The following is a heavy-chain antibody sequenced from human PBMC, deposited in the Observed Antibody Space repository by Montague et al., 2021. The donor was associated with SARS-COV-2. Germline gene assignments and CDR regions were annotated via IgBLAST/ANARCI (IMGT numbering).Heavy chain of an antibody. CDR1: GYSISSGYY. CDR2: IYHSGST. Sequence: SETLSLTCTVSGYSISSGYYWGWIRQPPGKGLEWIGSIYHSGSTYYNPSLKSRVTISVDTSKNQFSLKLSSVTAADTAVYYCARDDYTPGDYYYYYGMDVWGQGTPVTVSS. CDR3: ARDDYTPGDYYYYYGMDV. D-gene: IGHD4-11*01. J-gene: IGHJ6*02. V-gene: IGHV4-38-2*02.